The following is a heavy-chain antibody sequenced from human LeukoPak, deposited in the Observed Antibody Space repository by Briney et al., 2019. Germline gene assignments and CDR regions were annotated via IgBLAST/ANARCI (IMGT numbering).Heavy chain of an antibody. J-gene: IGHJ3*02. CDR1: GFSFRPYT. V-gene: IGHV3-30-3*01. Sequence: GGSLRLPCAASGFSFRPYTMTWVRQAPGKGLEWVAVISYDGSNKYYADSVKGRFTISRDNSKNTLYLQMNSLRAEDTAVYYCARDGGLYYDPPYDAFDIWGQGTMVTVSS. CDR2: ISYDGSNK. CDR3: ARDGGLYYDPPYDAFDI. D-gene: IGHD3-22*01.